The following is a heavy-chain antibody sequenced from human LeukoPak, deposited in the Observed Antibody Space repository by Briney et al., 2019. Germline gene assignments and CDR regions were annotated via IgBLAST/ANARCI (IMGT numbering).Heavy chain of an antibody. CDR3: AKDSLYDSSGYFPFDY. Sequence: PGRSLRLSCAASGFTFDDYATHWVRQAPGKGLEWVSGISWNSGSIGYADSVKGRFTISRDNAKNSLYLQMNSLRAEDTALYYCAKDSLYDSSGYFPFDYWGQGTLVTVSS. V-gene: IGHV3-9*01. D-gene: IGHD3-22*01. J-gene: IGHJ4*02. CDR2: ISWNSGSI. CDR1: GFTFDDYA.